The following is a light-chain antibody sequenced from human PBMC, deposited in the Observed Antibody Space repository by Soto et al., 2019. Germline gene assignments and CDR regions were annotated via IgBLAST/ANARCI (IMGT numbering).Light chain of an antibody. J-gene: IGLJ1*01. CDR1: SSDVGGYDY. CDR3: SSYSISTDYL. Sequence: ALTQPASVSGSPGQSITISCTGTSSDVGGYDYVSWYQLHPGKAPKLMVFEVSNRPSGVSYRFSGSKSGNTASLTISGLQAEDEADYFCSSYSISTDYLLGTGTKVT. CDR2: EVS. V-gene: IGLV2-14*01.